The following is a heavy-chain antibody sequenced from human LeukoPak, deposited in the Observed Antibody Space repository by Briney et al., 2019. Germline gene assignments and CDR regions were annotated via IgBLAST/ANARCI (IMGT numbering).Heavy chain of an antibody. CDR3: ARSRLQYTSGWYPPDAFDI. V-gene: IGHV1-2*02. CDR1: GYTFTGYY. CDR2: INPNSGGT. Sequence: ASVKVSCKASGYTFTGYYMHWVRQAPGQGLEWMGWINPNSGGTNYAQKFQGRVTMTRDTSISTAYMELSRLRSDDTAVYYCARSRLQYTSGWYPPDAFDIWGQGTMVTVSS. D-gene: IGHD6-19*01. J-gene: IGHJ3*02.